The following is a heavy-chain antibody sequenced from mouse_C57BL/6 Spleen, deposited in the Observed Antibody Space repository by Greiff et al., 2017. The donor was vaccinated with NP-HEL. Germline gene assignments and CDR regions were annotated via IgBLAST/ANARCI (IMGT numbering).Heavy chain of an antibody. Sequence: VQLQQSGPELVKPGASVKISCKASGYSFTGYYMNWVKQSPEKSLEWIGEINPSTGGTTYNQKFKAKATLTVDKSSSTAYMQLKSLTSEDSAVYYCARGWLPYYAMDYWGQGTSVTVSS. CDR3: ARGWLPYYAMDY. CDR2: INPSTGGT. CDR1: GYSFTGYY. V-gene: IGHV1-42*01. D-gene: IGHD2-3*01. J-gene: IGHJ4*01.